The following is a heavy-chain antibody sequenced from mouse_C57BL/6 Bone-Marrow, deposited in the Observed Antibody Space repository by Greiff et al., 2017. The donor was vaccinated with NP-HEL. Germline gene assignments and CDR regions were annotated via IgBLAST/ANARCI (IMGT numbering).Heavy chain of an antibody. J-gene: IGHJ1*03. CDR3: ARGICYGRSYWYFDV. CDR1: GFTFSDYG. V-gene: IGHV5-17*01. D-gene: IGHD1-1*01. CDR2: ISRGSSTI. Sequence: EVKLVESGGGLVKPGGSLKLSCAASGFTFSDYGMHWVRQAPEKGLEWVAYISRGSSTISYADTVKGRSTISRDNAKNTLFLQMTSLRSWDTAMYYCARGICYGRSYWYFDVWGTGTTVTVSS.